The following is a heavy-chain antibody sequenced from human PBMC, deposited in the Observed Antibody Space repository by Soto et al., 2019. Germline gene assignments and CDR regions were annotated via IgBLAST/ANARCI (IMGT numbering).Heavy chain of an antibody. D-gene: IGHD3-22*01. Sequence: VGSLRLSCAASGFTFSSYAMHWVRQAPGKGLEWVAVISYDGSNKYYADSVKGRFTISRDNSKNTLYLQMNSLRAEDTAVYYCARDQYYYDSSGIFDIWGQGTMVTVSS. V-gene: IGHV3-30-3*01. CDR1: GFTFSSYA. CDR3: ARDQYYYDSSGIFDI. J-gene: IGHJ3*02. CDR2: ISYDGSNK.